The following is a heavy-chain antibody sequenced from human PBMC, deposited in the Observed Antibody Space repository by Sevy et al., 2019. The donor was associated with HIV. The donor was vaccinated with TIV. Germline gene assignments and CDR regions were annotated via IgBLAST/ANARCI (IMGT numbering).Heavy chain of an antibody. D-gene: IGHD6-19*01. CDR3: AKNTTSAGTGGFDY. Sequence: GGSLRLSCTASGFTFSYYGMHWVRQTPGKGLEWVAFIGYDGTDKYYSDSVKGRFAISIDNSKNTLFLQMNSLRTEDTAFYYCAKNTTSAGTGGFDYWGQGALVTVSS. CDR1: GFTFSYYG. V-gene: IGHV3-30*02. J-gene: IGHJ4*02. CDR2: IGYDGTDK.